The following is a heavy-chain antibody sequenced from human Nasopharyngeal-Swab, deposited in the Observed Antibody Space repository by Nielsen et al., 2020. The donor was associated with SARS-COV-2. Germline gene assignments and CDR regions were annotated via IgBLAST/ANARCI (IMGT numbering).Heavy chain of an antibody. D-gene: IGHD3-22*01. Sequence: GGSLRLSCAASGFTFSSYGMHWVRQAPGKGLEWVAVISYDGSNKYYADSVKGRFTISRDNSKNTLYLQMDSLRAEDTAVYYCAKDASYTPQNSRIYYDSSGYYYNWGQGTLVTVSS. CDR1: GFTFSSYG. CDR2: ISYDGSNK. V-gene: IGHV3-30*18. J-gene: IGHJ4*02. CDR3: AKDASYTPQNSRIYYDSSGYYYN.